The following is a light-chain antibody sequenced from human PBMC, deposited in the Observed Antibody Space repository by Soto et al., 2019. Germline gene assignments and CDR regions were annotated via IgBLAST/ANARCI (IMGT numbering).Light chain of an antibody. J-gene: IGLJ2*01. CDR3: QVWDSSSDHHVV. CDR2: YDS. V-gene: IGLV3-21*04. Sequence: SYELTQPPSVSVAPGKTARITCGGNNIGSKSVHWYQQKPGQAPVLVIYYDSDRPSGIPERFSGSNSGNTATLTISRVEAGDEAHYYCQVWDSSSDHHVVFGGGTKVTVL. CDR1: NIGSKS.